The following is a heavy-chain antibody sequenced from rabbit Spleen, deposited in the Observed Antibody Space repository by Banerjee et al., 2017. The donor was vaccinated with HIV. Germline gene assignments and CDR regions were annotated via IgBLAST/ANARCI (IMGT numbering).Heavy chain of an antibody. CDR2: INTATSKD. CDR1: GFDFGTSYY. Sequence: QEQLEESGGDLVKPGASLTLTCTASGFDFGTSYYVCWVRQAPGKGLEWIACINTATSKDVYASWAKGRFTISKTSSTTVTLQMTSLTAADTATYFCGRGSATMTMVIIGYYLSLWGPGTLVTVS. V-gene: IGHV1S45*01. D-gene: IGHD2-1*01. CDR3: GRGSATMTMVIIGYYLSL. J-gene: IGHJ4*01.